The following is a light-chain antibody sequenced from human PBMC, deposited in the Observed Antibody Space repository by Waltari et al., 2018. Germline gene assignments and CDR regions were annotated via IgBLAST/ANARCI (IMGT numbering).Light chain of an antibody. V-gene: IGKV1-9*01. Sequence: DIQLTQSPSFLSASVGDRVTITCRASQGISSYLAWYQQKPGKAPKLLISAASTLQSGVPSRFSGSGSGTQFPLTISSLQPEDFATYYCLQVINYPRTFGQGTKVEIK. CDR2: AAS. CDR3: LQVINYPRT. CDR1: QGISSY. J-gene: IGKJ1*01.